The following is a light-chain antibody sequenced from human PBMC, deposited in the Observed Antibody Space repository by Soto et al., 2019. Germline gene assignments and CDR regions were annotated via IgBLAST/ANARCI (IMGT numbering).Light chain of an antibody. V-gene: IGLV2-23*01. CDR2: EGS. CDR3: CSYAGSNYYV. CDR1: SNDVGSYNL. Sequence: QSVLTQPASVSGSPGQSITISCTGTSNDVGSYNLVSWYQHHPVKAPKLMIFEGSKRPSGVSNRFSGSKSGNTASLTISGLQAEDEADFYCCSYAGSNYYVFGTGTKVTVL. J-gene: IGLJ1*01.